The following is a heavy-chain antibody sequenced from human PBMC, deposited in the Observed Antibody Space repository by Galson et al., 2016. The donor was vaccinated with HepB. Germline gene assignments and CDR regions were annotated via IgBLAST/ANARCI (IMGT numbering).Heavy chain of an antibody. J-gene: IGHJ3*02. CDR3: AKDVGYCSGGTCSIDAFDI. D-gene: IGHD2-15*01. Sequence: SLRLSCAAPGFTFSSYAMSWVRQAPGKGLEWVSVISNSGGSTYYADSVKGRFTISRDNSKNTLYLQMNSLRAEDTAVYYCAKDVGYCSGGTCSIDAFDIWGQGTMVTVSS. V-gene: IGHV3-23*01. CDR2: ISNSGGST. CDR1: GFTFSSYA.